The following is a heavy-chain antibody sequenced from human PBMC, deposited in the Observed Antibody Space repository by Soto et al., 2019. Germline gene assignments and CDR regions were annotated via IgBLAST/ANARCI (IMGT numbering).Heavy chain of an antibody. V-gene: IGHV1-2*02. CDR2: INPNSGGT. CDR3: ARVGESGYSTAWFDP. D-gene: IGHD5-18*01. J-gene: IGHJ5*02. Sequence: GASVKVSCKASGYTFTGYYMHWLRQAPGQGLEWMGWINPNSGGTNYAQKFQGRVTMTRDTSISTAYMELSRLRSDDTAVYYCARVGESGYSTAWFDPWGQGTLVTVSS. CDR1: GYTFTGYY.